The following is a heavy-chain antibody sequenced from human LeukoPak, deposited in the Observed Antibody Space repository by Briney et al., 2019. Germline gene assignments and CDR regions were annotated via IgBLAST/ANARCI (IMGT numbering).Heavy chain of an antibody. CDR2: ISYDGSNK. CDR1: GFTFSSYA. D-gene: IGHD1-26*01. V-gene: IGHV3-30-3*01. J-gene: IGHJ4*02. CDR3: ARRGATTSGGYFDY. Sequence: GGSLRLSCAASGFTFSSYAMHWVRQAPGRGLEWVAVISYDGSNKYYADSVEGRFTISRDNSKNTLYLQMNSLRAEDTAVYYCARRGATTSGGYFDYWGQGTLVTVSS.